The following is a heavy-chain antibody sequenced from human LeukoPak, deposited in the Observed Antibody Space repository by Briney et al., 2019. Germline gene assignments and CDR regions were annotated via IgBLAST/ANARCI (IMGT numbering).Heavy chain of an antibody. D-gene: IGHD3-3*01. V-gene: IGHV4-39*01. CDR3: ARRPKQPGFWSGYVDY. CDR1: VGSISSSGHN. J-gene: IGHJ4*02. Sequence: SETLSLTCTVSVGSISSSGHNWDWIRQPPGKGLEYIGSIFYSGNTYYNPSLKSRVTISVDTSNNQFSLKLGSVTAADTAVYYCARRPKQPGFWSGYVDYWGQGTLVTVSS. CDR2: IFYSGNT.